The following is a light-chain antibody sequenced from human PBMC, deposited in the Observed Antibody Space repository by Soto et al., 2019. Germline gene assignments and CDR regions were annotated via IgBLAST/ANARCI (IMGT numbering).Light chain of an antibody. CDR3: QQYNNWPPWT. Sequence: EIVMTQSPATLSVSPGERATLSCRASQSVSSNLAWYQQKPGKAPRLLIYGASTRATGIPARFSGSGSGTEFTLTISSLQSEDCAVYYCQQYNNWPPWTFGQGTKVEIK. CDR1: QSVSSN. CDR2: GAS. J-gene: IGKJ1*01. V-gene: IGKV3-15*01.